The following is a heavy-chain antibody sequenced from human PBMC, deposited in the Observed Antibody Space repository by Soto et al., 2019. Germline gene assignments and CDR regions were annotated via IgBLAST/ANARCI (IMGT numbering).Heavy chain of an antibody. J-gene: IGHJ4*02. D-gene: IGHD2-2*01. Sequence: QVQLVESGGGVVQPGRSLRLSCAASGFTFSSYGMNWVRQAPGKGLEWVAVISYDGSNKYYADSVKGRFTISRDNSKNTLYLQMNSLRAEDTAVYYCANERELLWFDYWGQGTLVTVSS. CDR3: ANERELLWFDY. V-gene: IGHV3-30*18. CDR1: GFTFSSYG. CDR2: ISYDGSNK.